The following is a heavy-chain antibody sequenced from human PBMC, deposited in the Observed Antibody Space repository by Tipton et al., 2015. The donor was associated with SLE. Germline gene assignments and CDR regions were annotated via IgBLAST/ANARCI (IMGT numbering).Heavy chain of an antibody. D-gene: IGHD3-9*01. V-gene: IGHV4-30-2*01. Sequence: TLSLTCAVSGGSISSGGYSWSWIRQPPGKGLEWIGYIYHSGSTYYNPSLKSRVTISVDRSKNQFSLKLSSVTAADTAVYYCASLYDVLTGPAFDIWGQGTMVTVSS. CDR1: GGSISSGGYS. CDR3: ASLYDVLTGPAFDI. J-gene: IGHJ3*02. CDR2: IYHSGST.